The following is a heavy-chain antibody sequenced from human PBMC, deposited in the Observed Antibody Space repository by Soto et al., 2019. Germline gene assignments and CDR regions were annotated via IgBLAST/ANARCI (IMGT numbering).Heavy chain of an antibody. J-gene: IGHJ2*01. Sequence: QVQLQESGPGLVKPSETLSLTCTVSVSGGSVSTGVHYWSWIRQPPGKGLEWIGYIYYSGSTDYNPSRKSRVTISVDTSKNQFSLKLTSVTAADTAVYYCARGYYYSWYWFDRWGRGTLVTVSS. V-gene: IGHV4-61*08. D-gene: IGHD6-13*01. CDR1: GGSVSTGVHY. CDR3: ARGYYYSWYWFDR. CDR2: IYYSGST.